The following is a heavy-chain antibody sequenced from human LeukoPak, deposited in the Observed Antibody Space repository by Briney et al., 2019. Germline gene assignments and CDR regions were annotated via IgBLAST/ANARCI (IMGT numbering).Heavy chain of an antibody. CDR3: AREYIVGASPFDY. Sequence: PSQTLSLTCTVSGGSISSGSYYWSWIRQPAGKGLEWIGRIYTIVGTNYNPSFKSRVTISVDTSKNQFSLKPSSVTAADTAVYYCAREYIVGASPFDYWGQGTLVIVSS. CDR1: GGSISSGSYY. V-gene: IGHV4-61*02. CDR2: IYTIVGT. D-gene: IGHD1-26*01. J-gene: IGHJ4*02.